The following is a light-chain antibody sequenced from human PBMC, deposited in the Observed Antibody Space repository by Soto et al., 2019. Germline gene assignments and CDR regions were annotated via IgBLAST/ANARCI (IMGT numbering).Light chain of an antibody. J-gene: IGLJ2*01. CDR3: SLYTTTSTWV. CDR2: HVS. CDR1: ITDVGSSNY. V-gene: IGLV2-14*01. Sequence: QSALTQPASVSGSPGQSITISCTGTITDVGSSNYVSWYKQHPGKAPKLMIYHVSNRPSGVSNCFSGSKSSNTASLTISGLQAEDEADYYCSLYTTTSTWVFGGGTKVTVL.